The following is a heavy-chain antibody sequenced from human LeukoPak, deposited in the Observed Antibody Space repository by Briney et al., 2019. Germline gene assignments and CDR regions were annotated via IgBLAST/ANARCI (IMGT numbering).Heavy chain of an antibody. Sequence: ASVKVSCKASGGTFSSYAISWVRQAPGQGLEWMGGIIPIFGTANYAQKFQGRVTITADESTSTAYMELSSLRSEDTAVYYCARGRSAVADAAGFDYWGQGTLVTVSS. D-gene: IGHD6-19*01. CDR3: ARGRSAVADAAGFDY. CDR1: GGTFSSYA. CDR2: IIPIFGTA. J-gene: IGHJ4*02. V-gene: IGHV1-69*13.